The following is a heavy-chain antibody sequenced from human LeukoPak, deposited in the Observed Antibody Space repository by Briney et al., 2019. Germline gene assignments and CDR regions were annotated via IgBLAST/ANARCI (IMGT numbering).Heavy chain of an antibody. CDR1: GYTFTSYD. Sequence: ASVKVSCKASGYTFTSYDINWVRQATGQGLEWMGWMNPNSGNTGYAQKFQCRVTMTRNTSISTAYMELSSLRSEDTAVYYCASYSSYYYYYGMDVWGQGTTVTVSS. CDR3: ASYSSYYYYYGMDV. D-gene: IGHD2-15*01. V-gene: IGHV1-8*01. CDR2: MNPNSGNT. J-gene: IGHJ6*02.